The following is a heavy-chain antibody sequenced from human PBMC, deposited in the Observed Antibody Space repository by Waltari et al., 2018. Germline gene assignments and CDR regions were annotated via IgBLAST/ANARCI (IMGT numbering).Heavy chain of an antibody. J-gene: IGHJ4*02. Sequence: QVQLVESGGGVVQPGRSLRLSCAASGFIFSNYGMHWVRQAPGKGLEWVAVVYYDGSTKPYADSVKGRFTISRDNSKNTLNLEMNSLRAEDTAVYFWARCGRGVDSSASCLDHWGQGTLVTVSS. CDR3: ARCGRGVDSSASCLDH. V-gene: IGHV3-33*01. CDR1: GFIFSNYG. D-gene: IGHD1-1*01. CDR2: VYYDGSTK.